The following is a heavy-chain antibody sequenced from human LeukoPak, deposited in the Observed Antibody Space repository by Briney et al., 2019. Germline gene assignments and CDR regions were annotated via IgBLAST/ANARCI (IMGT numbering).Heavy chain of an antibody. CDR3: AKFRAAVVVAAADY. CDR1: GFTFSAYA. J-gene: IGHJ4*02. CDR2: ISSGGRGT. V-gene: IGHV3-23*01. Sequence: PGGSLRLSCAAPGFTFSAYAMTWVRQAPGRGLEWVSAISSGGRGTYYADSVKGRFTISRDNSKNTLYLQMDSLRVEDTAIYYCAKFRAAVVVAAADYWGQGTLVTVSS. D-gene: IGHD2-15*01.